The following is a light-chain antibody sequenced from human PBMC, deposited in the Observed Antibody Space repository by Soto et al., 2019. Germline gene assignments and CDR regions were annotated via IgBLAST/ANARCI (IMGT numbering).Light chain of an antibody. CDR1: RSLDSGQ. CDR2: GAS. V-gene: IGKV3D-7*01. Sequence: EIVLTQSPGTLSLSPGESATLSCRASRSLDSGQLAWYQQRPGQAPRLLIYGASSRATGIPDRFSGSGSGTDFTLTISSLQPEDFATYYCLQDYNYPRTFGQGTKVDIK. CDR3: LQDYNYPRT. J-gene: IGKJ1*01.